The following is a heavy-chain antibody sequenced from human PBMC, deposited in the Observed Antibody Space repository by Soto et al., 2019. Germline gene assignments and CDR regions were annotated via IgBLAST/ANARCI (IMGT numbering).Heavy chain of an antibody. CDR2: MSAYSGKA. Sequence: QAQLVQSGGEVKRPGASVKVSCKASGYTGTIYGITGVRQAPGQGLEWRVWMSAYSGKAEYAQKCQGRVTMATATSTSTAHMELRDLRPDDAAIYYCAHYVGTACYYNGMDVWGQGTTVTVSS. CDR3: AHYVGTACYYNGMDV. D-gene: IGHD3-10*02. V-gene: IGHV1-18*01. J-gene: IGHJ6*02. CDR1: GYTGTIYG.